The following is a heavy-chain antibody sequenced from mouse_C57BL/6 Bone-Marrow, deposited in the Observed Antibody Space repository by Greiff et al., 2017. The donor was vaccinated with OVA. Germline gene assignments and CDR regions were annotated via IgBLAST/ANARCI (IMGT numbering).Heavy chain of an antibody. J-gene: IGHJ2*01. V-gene: IGHV14-4*01. CDR1: GFNIKDDY. D-gene: IGHD2-5*01. CDR2: IVPENGDT. CDR3: TTGAYYSNFCFDY. Sequence: VQLQQSGAELVRPGASVKLSCTASGFNIKDDYMHWVKQRPEQGLEWIGWIVPENGDTEYASKFQGKATITADTSSNTAYLQLSSLTSEDTAVYYCTTGAYYSNFCFDYWGQGTTLTVSS.